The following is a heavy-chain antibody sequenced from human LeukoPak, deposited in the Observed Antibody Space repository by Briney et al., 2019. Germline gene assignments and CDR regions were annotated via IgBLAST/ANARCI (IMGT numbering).Heavy chain of an antibody. CDR2: IKSKTDGGTT. V-gene: IGHV3-15*01. D-gene: IGHD3-10*01. CDR3: TTVSGKVAPDY. CDR1: GFTFSNAW. J-gene: IGHJ4*02. Sequence: GGSLRLSCAASGFTFSNAWMSWVRQAPGKGLEWVGCIKSKTDGGTTDYAAPVKGRFTISRDDSKNTLYLQMNSLKTEDTAVYYCTTVSGKVAPDYWGQGTLVTVSS.